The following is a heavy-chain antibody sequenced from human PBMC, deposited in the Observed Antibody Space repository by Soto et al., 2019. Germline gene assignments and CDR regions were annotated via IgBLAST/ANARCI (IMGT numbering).Heavy chain of an antibody. D-gene: IGHD3-3*01. V-gene: IGHV4-4*07. CDR1: GGSMSSYY. CDR2: VYSSGGT. CDR3: ARGQRFSDCFDP. J-gene: IGHJ5*02. Sequence: SETRSLTCTVSGGSMSSYYWTWIRQPAGKGLEWIGRVYSSGGTHYNPSLKSRVTISLDTSKNQFSLRLLSVTDADTAVYYCARGQRFSDCFDPWGQGTLVTVSS.